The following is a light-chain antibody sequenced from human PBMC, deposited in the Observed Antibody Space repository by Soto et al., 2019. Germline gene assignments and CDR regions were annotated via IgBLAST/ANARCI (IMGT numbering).Light chain of an antibody. Sequence: DIPMTQSPSSLSASVGDRVIITCRASQGIRDALGWYQQKPGKVPKRLIYSASSLQNGVHSRFSGSGSETVFTLTISSLQPEDFATYFCLQHSDYPFTFGQGTRLEI. CDR1: QGIRDA. CDR3: LQHSDYPFT. CDR2: SAS. J-gene: IGKJ2*01. V-gene: IGKV1-17*01.